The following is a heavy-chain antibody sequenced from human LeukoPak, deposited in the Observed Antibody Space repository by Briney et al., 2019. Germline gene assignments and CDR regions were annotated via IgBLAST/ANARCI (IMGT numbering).Heavy chain of an antibody. CDR2: INHSGST. CDR1: GGSFSGYY. CDR3: ARVAGYSSSWYPNRYYYYYYMDV. Sequence: SETLSLTCAVYGGSFSGYYWSWIRQPPGKGLEWIGEINHSGSTNYNPSLKSRVTISVDTSKNQFSLKLSSVTAADTAVYYCARVAGYSSSWYPNRYYYYYYMDVWGKGTTVTVSS. D-gene: IGHD6-13*01. J-gene: IGHJ6*03. V-gene: IGHV4-34*01.